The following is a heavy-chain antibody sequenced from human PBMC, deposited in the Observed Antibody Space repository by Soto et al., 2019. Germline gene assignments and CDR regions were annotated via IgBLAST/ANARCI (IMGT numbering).Heavy chain of an antibody. V-gene: IGHV1-69*13. CDR2: IIPIFGTA. Sequence: ASVKVSCKASGGTFSSYAISWVRQAPGQGLEWMGGIIPIFGTANYAQKFQGRVTITADESTSTAYMELSSLRSEDTAVYYCARVRINYYDSSGQMSHYYYYGMDVWGQGTTVTVSS. CDR3: ARVRINYYDSSGQMSHYYYYGMDV. J-gene: IGHJ6*02. CDR1: GGTFSSYA. D-gene: IGHD3-22*01.